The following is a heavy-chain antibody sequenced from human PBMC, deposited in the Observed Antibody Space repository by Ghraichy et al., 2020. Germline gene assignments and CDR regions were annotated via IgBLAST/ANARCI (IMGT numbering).Heavy chain of an antibody. J-gene: IGHJ6*02. CDR2: INHSGST. D-gene: IGHD3-10*01. CDR3: ARAQRTVQGVIHYYYHYGMDD. V-gene: IGHV4-34*01. CDR1: GGSFSGYY. Sequence: SETLSLTCGVYGGSFSGYYWSWIRQPPGKGLEWIGEINHSGSTNYNPSLKSRVTISVDTSKNQFSLKLSSVTAADTAVYYCARAQRTVQGVIHYYYHYGMDDWGQGTTVTVSS.